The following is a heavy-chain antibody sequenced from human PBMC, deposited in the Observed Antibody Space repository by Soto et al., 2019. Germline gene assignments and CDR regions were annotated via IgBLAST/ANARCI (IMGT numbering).Heavy chain of an antibody. Sequence: SETLSLTCAVYGGSFSGYYWSWIRQPPGKGLEWIGEINHSGSTNYNPSLKSRVTISVDTSKSQFSLKLSSVTAADTAVYYCARGFGARKYFSGGSCYSRRQYFMDVSGQGTTVTGSS. CDR1: GGSFSGYY. CDR2: INHSGST. V-gene: IGHV4-34*01. CDR3: ARGFGARKYFSGGSCYSRRQYFMDV. J-gene: IGHJ6*03. D-gene: IGHD2-15*01.